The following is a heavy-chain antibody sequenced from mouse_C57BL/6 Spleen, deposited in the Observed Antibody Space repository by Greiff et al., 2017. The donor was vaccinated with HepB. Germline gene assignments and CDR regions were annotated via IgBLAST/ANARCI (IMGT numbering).Heavy chain of an antibody. J-gene: IGHJ4*01. V-gene: IGHV5-4*03. CDR3: ARALTTVVEEYAMDY. CDR2: ISDGGSYT. CDR1: GFTFSSYA. D-gene: IGHD1-1*01. Sequence: EVKLVESGGGLVKPGGSLKLSCAASGFTFSSYAMSWVRQTPEKRLEWVATISDGGSYTYYPDNVKGRFTISRDNAKNNLYLQMSHLKSEDTAMYYCARALTTVVEEYAMDYWGQGTSVTVSS.